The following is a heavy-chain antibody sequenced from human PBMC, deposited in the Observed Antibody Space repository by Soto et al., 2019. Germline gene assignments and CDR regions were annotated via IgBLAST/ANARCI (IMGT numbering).Heavy chain of an antibody. CDR2: ISSNSSYI. Sequence: GGSLRLSCAASGFTFSSYSMNWVRQAPGKGLEWVSSISSNSSYIFYEDSVKGRFTISRDNAKNSLYLQMNSLRAEDTAVYYCALLDWRIDWGQGTLVTVSS. CDR1: GFTFSSYS. D-gene: IGHD3-3*01. J-gene: IGHJ1*01. V-gene: IGHV3-21*01. CDR3: ALLDWRID.